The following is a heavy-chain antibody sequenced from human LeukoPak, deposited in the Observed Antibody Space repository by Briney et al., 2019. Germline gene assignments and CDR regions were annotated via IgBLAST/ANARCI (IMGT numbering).Heavy chain of an antibody. J-gene: IGHJ4*02. Sequence: ASVTVSCKASGYTFTTFGITWVRQAPGQGLEWMGWISTYNGNTNYAQNLQGRVTMTTDTSTSTVYMELRSLTSDDSAVYYCARVGTDCSDGNCYWGQGTLVTVSS. CDR1: GYTFTTFG. D-gene: IGHD2-15*01. CDR3: ARVGTDCSDGNCY. CDR2: ISTYNGNT. V-gene: IGHV1-18*01.